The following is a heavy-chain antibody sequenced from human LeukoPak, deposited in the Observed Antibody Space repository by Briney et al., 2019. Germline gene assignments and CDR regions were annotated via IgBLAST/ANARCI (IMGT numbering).Heavy chain of an antibody. CDR3: ARSAYHYDSSSYYGFDY. V-gene: IGHV4-4*07. J-gene: IGHJ4*02. Sequence: SETLSLTCTVSGGSISSYYWSWIRQPAGNGLEWIGRFYTSGDTHYSPSLKSRVTMSVDMSKKQFSLKLSSVTAADTAVYYCARSAYHYDSSSYYGFDYWGQGTLVTVSS. D-gene: IGHD3-22*01. CDR1: GGSISSYY. CDR2: FYTSGDT.